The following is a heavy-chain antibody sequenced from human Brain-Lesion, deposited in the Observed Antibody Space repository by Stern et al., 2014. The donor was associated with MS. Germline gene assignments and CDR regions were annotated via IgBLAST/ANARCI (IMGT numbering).Heavy chain of an antibody. CDR2: INPNTGGT. CDR3: ARDQRGITIFGVVTDYYYLGMDV. CDR1: GYIFTGYY. J-gene: IGHJ6*02. V-gene: IGHV1-2*02. D-gene: IGHD3-3*01. Sequence: VQLVESGAEVKKPGASVKVSCKTSGYIFTGYYIHWVRQAPGQGLEWMAVINPNTGGTKYGQKFQGRVTMSRDTSISTAYVELSSLTSDDTAVYYCARDQRGITIFGVVTDYYYLGMDVWGQGTTVTVSS.